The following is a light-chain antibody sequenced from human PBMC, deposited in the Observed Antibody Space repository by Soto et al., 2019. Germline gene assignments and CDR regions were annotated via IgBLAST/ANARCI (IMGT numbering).Light chain of an antibody. CDR1: QTVSSY. J-gene: IGKJ2*01. Sequence: EIVLTQSPGTLSVSPGERATLSCRASQTVSSYLAWYQQKPGQAPRLLIYGASTRATGIPARFSGSGSGTEFTLTISSLQSEDFAVYFCQQYHNWPGYTFGQGTKVDIK. V-gene: IGKV3-15*01. CDR2: GAS. CDR3: QQYHNWPGYT.